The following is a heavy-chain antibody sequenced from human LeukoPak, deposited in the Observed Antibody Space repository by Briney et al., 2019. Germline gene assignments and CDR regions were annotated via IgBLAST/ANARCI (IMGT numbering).Heavy chain of an antibody. CDR1: GDSISDSY. CDR2: IYYTGST. Sequence: PSETLSLTCTVSGDSISDSYWSWIRQPPGKGLEWIGYIYYTGSTNYNPSLKSRVTISVDTSKNQFSLKLSSVTAADTAVYYCARDQGPWGDWGKDWFDPWGQGTLVTVSS. V-gene: IGHV4-59*01. CDR3: ARDQGPWGDWGKDWFDP. D-gene: IGHD2-21*02. J-gene: IGHJ5*02.